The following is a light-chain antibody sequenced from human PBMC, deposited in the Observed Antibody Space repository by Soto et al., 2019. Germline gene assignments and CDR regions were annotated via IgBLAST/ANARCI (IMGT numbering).Light chain of an antibody. CDR2: WAS. V-gene: IGKV4-1*01. J-gene: IGKJ2*01. CDR1: QRVLRTSNDQNS. CDR3: QQYYHAPET. Sequence: DIVMTQSPDSLTVSLGERATIKCKSSQRVLRTSNDQNSISWYQQKPGQPPKLLIYWASTSESGVHDRFSGGGSGTDFTLTIRILQAEDVAICYCQQYYHAPETFGQGKKQEIK.